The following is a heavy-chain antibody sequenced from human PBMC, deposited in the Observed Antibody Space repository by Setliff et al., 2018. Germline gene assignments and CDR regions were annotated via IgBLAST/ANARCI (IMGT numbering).Heavy chain of an antibody. CDR1: GYTFTTYA. CDR3: ARASRFGTIVYRGYYYMDG. V-gene: IGHV7-4-1*02. CDR2: INTNTGNP. Sequence: ASVKVSCKASGYTFTTYAMGWMRQAPGQRLEWMGWINTNTGNPSYAQGFTGRFVFSLDTSVSTAYLQISSLKPEDTAVYYCARASRFGTIVYRGYYYMDGWGKGTTVTVSS. J-gene: IGHJ6*03. D-gene: IGHD3-10*01.